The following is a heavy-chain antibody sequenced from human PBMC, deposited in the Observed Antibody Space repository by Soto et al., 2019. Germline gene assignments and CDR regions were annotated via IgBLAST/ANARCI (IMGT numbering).Heavy chain of an antibody. Sequence: PWGSLRLSCAASGFSVSGYYMSWIRQAPGKGQEWVSVIYSGGSTYYADSVKGRFTISRDNSKNTLYLQMNSLKTEDTAVYYCARDRESCTISTTCYIGMNVWGQGTTVTVSS. J-gene: IGHJ6*02. V-gene: IGHV3-66*01. D-gene: IGHD2-8*01. CDR2: IYSGGST. CDR1: GFSVSGYY. CDR3: ARDRESCTISTTCYIGMNV.